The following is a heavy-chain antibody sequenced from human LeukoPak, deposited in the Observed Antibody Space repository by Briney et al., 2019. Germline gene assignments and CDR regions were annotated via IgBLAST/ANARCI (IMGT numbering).Heavy chain of an antibody. D-gene: IGHD6-19*01. CDR2: ISYDGSNK. V-gene: IGHV3-30*18. J-gene: IGHJ5*02. CDR1: GFTFSSYG. Sequence: GGSLRLSCAASGFTFSSYGMHWVRQAPGKWLEWVAVISYDGSNKYYADSVKGRFTISRDNSKNTLYLQMNSLRAEDTAVYYCAKDLYSSGWYNWFDPWGQGTLVTVSS. CDR3: AKDLYSSGWYNWFDP.